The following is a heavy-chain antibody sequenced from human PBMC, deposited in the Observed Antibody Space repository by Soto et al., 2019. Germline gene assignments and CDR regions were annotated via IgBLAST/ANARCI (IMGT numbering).Heavy chain of an antibody. D-gene: IGHD4-17*01. Sequence: SETLSLTCTVSGGSISSGDFYWSWIRQPPGKGLELIGNIYYSGSTYYNPSLESRAIMSVDTSQNQFSLKLSSLTAPATAAYFCARAEDFSDRLDYWGQGALVTVSS. V-gene: IGHV4-30-4*01. CDR3: ARAEDFSDRLDY. J-gene: IGHJ4*02. CDR1: GGSISSGDFY. CDR2: IYYSGST.